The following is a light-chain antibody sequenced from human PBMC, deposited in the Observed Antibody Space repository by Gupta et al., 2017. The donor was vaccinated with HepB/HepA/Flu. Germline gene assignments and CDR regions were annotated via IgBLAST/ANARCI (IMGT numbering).Light chain of an antibody. CDR2: DAS. CDR3: QQEDNLPIT. V-gene: IGKV1-33*01. J-gene: IGKJ4*01. CDR1: QDISNY. Sequence: DIQMTQPPSSLSASVGDRVTITCQASQDISNYLNWYQQKPGKAPKLLIYDASNLETGVPSRFSGSGSGTDFTFTISSLQPEDIATYYCQQEDNLPITFGGGTKVEIK.